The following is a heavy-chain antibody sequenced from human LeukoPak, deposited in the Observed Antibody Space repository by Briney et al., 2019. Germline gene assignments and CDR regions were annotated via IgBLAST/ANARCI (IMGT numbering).Heavy chain of an antibody. CDR2: ISYDGSNK. V-gene: IGHV3-30*18. CDR1: GFTFSSYG. CDR3: AKGGDQAAFDI. J-gene: IGHJ3*02. D-gene: IGHD3-10*01. Sequence: GRSLRLSCAASGFTFSSYGMHWVRQAPGKGLEWVAVISYDGSNKYYADSVKGRFTISRDNSKNTLYLQMNRLRAEDTAVYYCAKGGDQAAFDIWGQGTMVTVSS.